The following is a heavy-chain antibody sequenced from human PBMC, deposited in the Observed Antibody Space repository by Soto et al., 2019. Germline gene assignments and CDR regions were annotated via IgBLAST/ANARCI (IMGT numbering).Heavy chain of an antibody. CDR2: VNHRGST. J-gene: IGHJ3*01. Sequence: QVQLKQWGAGLLKPSETLSLTCAVNGGSFTGYYWTYIRQSPEKGLEWIGEVNHRGSTTYNPSLKRRVTISVVASNNQFSLNLSSVTAADTAVYYCARSPPCSSFRGFDVWGQGTVVTVSS. CDR3: ARSPPCSSFRGFDV. CDR1: GGSFTGYY. D-gene: IGHD6-6*01. V-gene: IGHV4-34*02.